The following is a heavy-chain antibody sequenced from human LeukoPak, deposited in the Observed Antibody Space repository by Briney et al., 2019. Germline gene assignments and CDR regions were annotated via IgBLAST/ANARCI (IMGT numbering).Heavy chain of an antibody. CDR2: IKQDGSEK. CDR3: ARYETTYYYDSSVYFYYYYGMDV. Sequence: GGSLRLSCAASGFTFSNYWMTWVRQAPGKGLEWVANIKQDGSEKYYVDSVKGRFTISRDNATNSLYLQMNSLRAEDTAVYYCARYETTYYYDSSVYFYYYYGMDVWGQGTTVTVSS. J-gene: IGHJ6*02. V-gene: IGHV3-7*01. D-gene: IGHD3-22*01. CDR1: GFTFSNYW.